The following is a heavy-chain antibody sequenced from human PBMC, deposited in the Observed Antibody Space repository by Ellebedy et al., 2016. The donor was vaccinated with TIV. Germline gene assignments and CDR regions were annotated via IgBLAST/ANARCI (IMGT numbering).Heavy chain of an antibody. J-gene: IGHJ4*02. CDR2: INQVGSEK. CDR3: ARARIDY. CDR1: GCTFSTYW. V-gene: IGHV3-7*04. Sequence: GESLKISCTASGCTFSTYWMSWVRQVPGKGLEWVANINQVGSEKYYVESVKGRFTISRDNVKNLLYLQMNSLRVEDTAVYYCARARIDYWGQGTLVSVSS.